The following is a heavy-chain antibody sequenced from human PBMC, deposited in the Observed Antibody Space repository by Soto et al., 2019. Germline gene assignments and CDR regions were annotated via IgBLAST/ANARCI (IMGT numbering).Heavy chain of an antibody. J-gene: IGHJ1*01. Sequence: QVQLQESGPGLVKPSETLSLTCTVSGGSVRSGSYYWSWIRQPPGKGLEWMGYIYYNGNTNYNPSLKSRITISLDTSKYQLSLKLNSVTSADTAVYHCATTTGWSCQLWGQGSLVTVSS. D-gene: IGHD6-19*01. CDR3: ATTTGWSCQL. CDR2: IYYNGNT. V-gene: IGHV4-61*01. CDR1: GGSVRSGSYY.